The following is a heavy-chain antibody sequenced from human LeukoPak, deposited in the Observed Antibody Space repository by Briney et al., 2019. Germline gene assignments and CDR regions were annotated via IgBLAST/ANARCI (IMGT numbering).Heavy chain of an antibody. D-gene: IGHD3-3*01. CDR2: INWNSGDI. J-gene: IGHJ4*02. Sequence: GGSLRLSCAASGFTFDDYAMHWVRQAPGKGLEWVSGINWNSGDIAYADSVKGRFTIARDNAKNSVYLEMNSLRADDTAVYYCARSARLMKGVVEVTALDDWGQGTLVTVSS. V-gene: IGHV3-9*01. CDR3: ARSARLMKGVVEVTALDD. CDR1: GFTFDDYA.